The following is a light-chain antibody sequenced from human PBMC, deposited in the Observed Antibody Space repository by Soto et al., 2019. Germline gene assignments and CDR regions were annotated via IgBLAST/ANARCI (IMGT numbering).Light chain of an antibody. V-gene: IGLV2-14*01. Sequence: QSVLTQPASVSGSPGQSIAISCTGTSSDVGGYNYVSWYQQHPGKAPKLMIYDVSSRPSGVSNRFSGSKSGSTASLTISGLQAEDEADYYCSSYTSGSTLVFGGGTKLTVL. J-gene: IGLJ2*01. CDR1: SSDVGGYNY. CDR2: DVS. CDR3: SSYTSGSTLV.